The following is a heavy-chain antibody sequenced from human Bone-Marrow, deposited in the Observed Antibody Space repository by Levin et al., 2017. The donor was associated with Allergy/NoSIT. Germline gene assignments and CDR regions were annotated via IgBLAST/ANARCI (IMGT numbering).Heavy chain of an antibody. V-gene: IGHV1-2*02. Sequence: ASVKVSCEASGYSFSDYYMHWVRQAPGQGLEWMGWTNPKSGGTSIAPKFHGRVTMTWDTSISTAYMELNGLTSDDTAVYFCARRAWVFGDTSMVNFDFWGPGTLVTVSS. D-gene: IGHD5-18*01. CDR2: TNPKSGGT. J-gene: IGHJ4*02. CDR3: ARRAWVFGDTSMVNFDF. CDR1: GYSFSDYY.